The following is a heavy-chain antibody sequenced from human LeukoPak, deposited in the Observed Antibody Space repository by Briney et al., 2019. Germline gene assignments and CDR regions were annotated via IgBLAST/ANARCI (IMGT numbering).Heavy chain of an antibody. D-gene: IGHD2-21*01. CDR2: IYTSGST. Sequence: SQTLSLTCTVSGGSISSGSYYWSWIRQPAGKGLEWIGRIYTSGSTNYNPSLKSRVAISVDTSKNQFSLKLSSVTAADTAVYYCARCGGSSYYWGQGTLVTVSS. J-gene: IGHJ4*02. V-gene: IGHV4-61*02. CDR3: ARCGGSSYY. CDR1: GGSISSGSYY.